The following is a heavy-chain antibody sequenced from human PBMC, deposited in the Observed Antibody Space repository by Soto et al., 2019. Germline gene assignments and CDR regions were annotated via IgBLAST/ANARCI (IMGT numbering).Heavy chain of an antibody. J-gene: IGHJ4*02. V-gene: IGHV4-31*03. CDR3: GRARTRITIFGVVSDAYYFDY. CDR1: GGSISSGGYY. Sequence: QVQLQESGPGLVKPSQTLSLTCTVSGGSISSGGYYWSWIRQHPGKGLEWIGYIYYSGSTYYNPSLKSRVTISVDTSKNQFSLKLSSVTAADTAVYYCGRARTRITIFGVVSDAYYFDYWGQGPLVTVSS. CDR2: IYYSGST. D-gene: IGHD3-3*01.